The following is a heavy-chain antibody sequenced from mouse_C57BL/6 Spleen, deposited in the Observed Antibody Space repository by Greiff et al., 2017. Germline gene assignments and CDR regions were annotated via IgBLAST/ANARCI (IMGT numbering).Heavy chain of an antibody. V-gene: IGHV1-55*01. CDR1: GYTFTSYW. D-gene: IGHD1-1*01. J-gene: IGHJ3*01. Sequence: QVQLQQPGAELVKPGASVKMSCKASGYTFTSYWITWVKQRPGQGLEWIGDIYPGSGSTNYNEKFKSKATLTVDTSSSTAYMQLSSLTSEDSAVYYCARRTYYGSSEFAYWGQGTLVTVSA. CDR2: IYPGSGST. CDR3: ARRTYYGSSEFAY.